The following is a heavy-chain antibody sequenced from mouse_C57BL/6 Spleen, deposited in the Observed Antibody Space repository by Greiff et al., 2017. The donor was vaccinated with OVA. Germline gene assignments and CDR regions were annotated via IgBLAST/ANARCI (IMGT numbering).Heavy chain of an antibody. CDR3: ARSSLTPYFDY. V-gene: IGHV1-59*01. J-gene: IGHJ2*01. Sequence: VQLQQPGAELVRPGTSVKLSCKASGYTFTSYWMHWVKQRPGQGLEWIGVIDPSDSYTNYNQKFKGTATLTVDTSSSTAYMQLSSLTSEDSAVYYCARSSLTPYFDYWGQGTTLTVSS. CDR2: IDPSDSYT. CDR1: GYTFTSYW.